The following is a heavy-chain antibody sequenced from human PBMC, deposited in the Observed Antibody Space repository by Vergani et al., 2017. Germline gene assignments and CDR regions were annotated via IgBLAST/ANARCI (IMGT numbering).Heavy chain of an antibody. CDR3: ARDGIGLRLYNLFDP. CDR1: GFTFSSYN. Sequence: EVQLVESGGGLVQPGGSLRLSCAACGFTFSSYNMNWVRQAPGKGLEWVSYSSSSSSTIYYADAVKGRFTISRDNAKTSLYLQMNSLRDEDTAVYYCARDGIGLRLYNLFDPWGQGTLVTVSS. D-gene: IGHD5-12*01. CDR2: SSSSSSTI. V-gene: IGHV3-48*02. J-gene: IGHJ5*02.